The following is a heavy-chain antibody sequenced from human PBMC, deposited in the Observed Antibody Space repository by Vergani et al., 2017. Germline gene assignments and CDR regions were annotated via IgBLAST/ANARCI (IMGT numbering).Heavy chain of an antibody. V-gene: IGHV4-39*01. D-gene: IGHD2-15*01. Sequence: QLQLQESGPGLVKPSETLSLTCTVSGGSISSSSYYWGWIRQPPGKGLEWIGSIYYSGSTYYNPSLKSRVTISVETSKKQFSLKLSSVTAADTAVYYCALVVVVAHRSAHEYYCDYWGQGTLVTVSS. CDR1: GGSISSSSYY. CDR2: IYYSGST. CDR3: ALVVVVAHRSAHEYYCDY. J-gene: IGHJ4*02.